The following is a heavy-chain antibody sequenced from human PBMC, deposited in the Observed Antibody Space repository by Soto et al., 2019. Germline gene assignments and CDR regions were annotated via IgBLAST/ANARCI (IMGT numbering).Heavy chain of an antibody. J-gene: IGHJ4*02. CDR3: ARAGDWNYVQDF. CDR2: INSDGTRI. Sequence: LRLSCAASGFTFTNYRIHWVRQAPGKGLVWVARINSDGTRINYADSVKGRFTISRDNAKNTVFLQMNSLRDEDSAVYFCARAGDWNYVQDFWGQGTLVTVS. D-gene: IGHD1-7*01. CDR1: GFTFTNYR. V-gene: IGHV3-74*01.